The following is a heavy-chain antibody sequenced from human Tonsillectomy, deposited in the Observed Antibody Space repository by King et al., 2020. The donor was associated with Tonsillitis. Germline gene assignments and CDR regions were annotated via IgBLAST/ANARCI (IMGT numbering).Heavy chain of an antibody. Sequence: VQLQESGPGLVKPSETLSLTCTVSGGSISSYYWSWIRQPPGKGLEWIGYIYYSGSTNYNPSLKSRVTISVDTSKNQFSLKLSSVTAEDTAVYYCARDSHNWNSKGYYYYMDVWGKGTTVTVSS. CDR1: GGSISSYY. J-gene: IGHJ6*03. CDR3: ARDSHNWNSKGYYYYMDV. D-gene: IGHD1-7*01. V-gene: IGHV4-59*01. CDR2: IYYSGST.